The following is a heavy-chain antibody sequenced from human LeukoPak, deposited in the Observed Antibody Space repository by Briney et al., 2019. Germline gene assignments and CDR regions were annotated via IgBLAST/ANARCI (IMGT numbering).Heavy chain of an antibody. CDR2: ISGSGGST. CDR1: GFTFSSYA. Sequence: GGSLRLSCAASGFTFSSYAMIWVRQAPGKGLEWVSGISGSGGSTFYADSVKGRFTISRDNSKNTLSLQMNSLRAEDTAVYYCSREGMVSAFDIWGQGTMVTVPS. V-gene: IGHV3-23*01. J-gene: IGHJ3*02. CDR3: SREGMVSAFDI. D-gene: IGHD3-10*01.